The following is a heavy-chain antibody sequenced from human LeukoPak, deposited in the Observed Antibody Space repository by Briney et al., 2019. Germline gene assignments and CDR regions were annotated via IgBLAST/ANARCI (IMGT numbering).Heavy chain of an antibody. V-gene: IGHV3-11*03. D-gene: IGHD1-26*01. CDR3: AAGTSGSYYDWFDP. CDR2: ISSSSSYT. Sequence: GGSLRLSCAASGFTFSDYYMSWIRQAPGKGLEWVSCISSSSSYTNYADSVKGRFTISRDNAKNSLYLQMNSLRAEDTAVYYCAAGTSGSYYDWFDPWGQGTLVTVSS. J-gene: IGHJ5*02. CDR1: GFTFSDYY.